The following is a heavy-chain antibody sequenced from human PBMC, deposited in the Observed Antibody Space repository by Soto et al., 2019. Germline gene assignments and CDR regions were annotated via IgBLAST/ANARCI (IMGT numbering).Heavy chain of an antibody. CDR3: GKILVGATGHTDADS. D-gene: IGHD2-15*01. V-gene: IGHV4-39*01. CDR1: GGSVYSNGHY. CDR2: IDNNGGT. J-gene: IGHJ4*02. Sequence: SETLSLTXIVSGGSVYSNGHYWGWIRQTQGKGLEWIGSIDNNGGTNYNSSLKRRVTISRDTSKNQFSLRLTSVTAADTAVYYCGKILVGATGHTDADSWGPGTLVTVSS.